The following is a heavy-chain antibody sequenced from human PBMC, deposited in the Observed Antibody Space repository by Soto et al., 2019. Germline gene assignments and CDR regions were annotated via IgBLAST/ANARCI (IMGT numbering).Heavy chain of an antibody. D-gene: IGHD3-22*01. CDR1: GFTFSSYA. J-gene: IGHJ4*02. V-gene: IGHV3-30-3*01. CDR2: ISYDGSNK. Sequence: GGSLRLSCAASGFTFSSYAMHWVRQAPGKGLEWVAVISYDGSNKYYADSVKGRFTISRDNSKNTLYLQMNSLRAEDTAVYYCARDFGHIVVVTYFDYWGQGTLVTVSS. CDR3: ARDFGHIVVVTYFDY.